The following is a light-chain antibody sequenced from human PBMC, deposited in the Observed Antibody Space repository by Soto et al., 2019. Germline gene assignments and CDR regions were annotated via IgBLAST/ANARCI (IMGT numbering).Light chain of an antibody. CDR2: TAS. CDR3: LQNNSYPVT. CDR1: QGISSA. J-gene: IGKJ1*01. V-gene: IGKV1-17*01. Sequence: IQLTQSPSSLSASVGDRVTITCRASQGISSALAWYQQKPGKAPKRLIYTASSLQSGVPPRFSGSGSGTKFTLTISSLQPEDFATYYCLQNNSYPVTFGQGTKVEIK.